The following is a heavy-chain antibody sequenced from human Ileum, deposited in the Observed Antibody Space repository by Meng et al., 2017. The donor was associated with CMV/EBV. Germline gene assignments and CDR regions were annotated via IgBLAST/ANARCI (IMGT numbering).Heavy chain of an antibody. CDR2: VSGSSITT. J-gene: IGHJ4*01. V-gene: IGHV3-23*01. CDR3: VKDHKD. CDR1: GFTFSSYA. Sequence: GSLRLSCVGSGFTFSSYALNWVRQAPGKGLEWVSTVSGSSITTYYADSVKGRFTISRDNYNDILSLEMNSLRAEDTALYYCVKDHKDWGHGTLVTVSS.